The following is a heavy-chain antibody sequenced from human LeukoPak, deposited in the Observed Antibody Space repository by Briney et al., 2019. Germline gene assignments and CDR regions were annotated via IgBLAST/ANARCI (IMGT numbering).Heavy chain of an antibody. CDR2: ISAYNGNT. Sequence: ASVKVSCKASGYTFTSYGISWVRQAPGQGLEWMGWISAYNGNTNYAQKLQGRVTMTTDTSTSTAYMELRSLRSDDSAVYYCAASTRLDWLFDYWGQGTLVTVSS. CDR3: AASTRLDWLFDY. D-gene: IGHD3-9*01. V-gene: IGHV1-18*01. J-gene: IGHJ4*02. CDR1: GYTFTSYG.